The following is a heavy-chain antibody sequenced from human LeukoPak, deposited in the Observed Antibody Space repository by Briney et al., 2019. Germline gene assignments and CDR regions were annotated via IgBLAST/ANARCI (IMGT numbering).Heavy chain of an antibody. V-gene: IGHV4-59*01. CDR1: GGSIRDYY. Sequence: SSETLSLTCTVSGGSIRDYYWSWIRQPPGKGPEWIGYIYYSGSTNYNPSLKSRVTISVDTSKNQFSLKLSSVTAADTAVYYCARGAESGSYYFDYWGQGTLVTVSS. CDR2: IYYSGST. D-gene: IGHD3-10*01. J-gene: IGHJ4*02. CDR3: ARGAESGSYYFDY.